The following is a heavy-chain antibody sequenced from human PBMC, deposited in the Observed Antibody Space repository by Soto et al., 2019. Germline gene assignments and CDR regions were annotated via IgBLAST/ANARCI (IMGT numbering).Heavy chain of an antibody. Sequence: QMQLVESGGGVVQPGRSLRLSCAASGFSFTSFGIHWVRQAPGKGLEWVALISYAGNSKFYSDSVKGRFAVSRDNSTKTVYLQMNSLRTEDTAVYYCAILPSVTTTSDYWGQGTLVTVSS. CDR1: GFSFTSFG. J-gene: IGHJ4*02. CDR2: ISYAGNSK. CDR3: AILPSVTTTSDY. D-gene: IGHD4-17*01. V-gene: IGHV3-30*03.